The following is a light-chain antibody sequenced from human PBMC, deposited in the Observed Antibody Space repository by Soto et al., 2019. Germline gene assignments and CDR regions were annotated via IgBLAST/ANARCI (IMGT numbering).Light chain of an antibody. Sequence: QSVLTKPRSVSGSPGQSVTISCTGTSSDVGGYNYVSWCQQHPGEAPKLMIYDVGKRPSGVPDRFSGSKSGNTASLTISGLQAEDEADYYCCSYAGSYSWVFGGGTKLTVL. J-gene: IGLJ3*02. CDR2: DVG. V-gene: IGLV2-11*01. CDR1: SSDVGGYNY. CDR3: CSYAGSYSWV.